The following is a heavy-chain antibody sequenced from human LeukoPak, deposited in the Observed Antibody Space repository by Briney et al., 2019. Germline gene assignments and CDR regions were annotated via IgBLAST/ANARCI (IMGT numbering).Heavy chain of an antibody. CDR1: GYAFTGYY. J-gene: IGHJ5*02. CDR3: ARDPQQLVFGFDP. D-gene: IGHD6-13*01. V-gene: IGHV1-2*02. Sequence: ASVTLSCTSSGYAFTGYYMHWVRQAPAQGLEWMGFINPNSGGTNYAQEFQGRVTMTRDTSISTAYMELSRLRSDDTAVYYCARDPQQLVFGFDPWGQGTLVTVSS. CDR2: INPNSGGT.